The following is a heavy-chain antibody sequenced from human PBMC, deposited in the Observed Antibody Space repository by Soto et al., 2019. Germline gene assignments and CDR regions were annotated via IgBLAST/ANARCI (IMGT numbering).Heavy chain of an antibody. D-gene: IGHD2-2*01. J-gene: IGHJ6*02. CDR1: GYTFTGYY. CDR2: INPNSGGT. Sequence: ASVKGSCKASGYTFTGYYVRWVRQAPGQGLEWMGWINPNSGGTNYAQKFQGWVTMTRDTSISTAYMELSSLRSEDTAVYYCAREGLVLVPTTVNSDYYYYAMDVWGQGTTVTVSS. V-gene: IGHV1-2*04. CDR3: AREGLVLVPTTVNSDYYYYAMDV.